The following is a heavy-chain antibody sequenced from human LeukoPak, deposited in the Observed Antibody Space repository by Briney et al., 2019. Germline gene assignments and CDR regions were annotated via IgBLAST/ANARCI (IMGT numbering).Heavy chain of an antibody. J-gene: IGHJ4*02. CDR3: ARWPRGTDSYYFDY. D-gene: IGHD3-16*01. CDR2: IGSSSSYI. V-gene: IGHV3-21*01. Sequence: GGSLRLSCAASGFTFSGYSMNWVRQAPGKGLEWVSSIGSSSSYIYYADSVKGRFTISRDNAKNSLYLQMNSLRAEDTAVYYCARWPRGTDSYYFDYWGQGTLVTVSS. CDR1: GFTFSGYS.